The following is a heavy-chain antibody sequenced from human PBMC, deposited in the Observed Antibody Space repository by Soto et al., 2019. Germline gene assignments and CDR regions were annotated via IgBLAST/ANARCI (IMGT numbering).Heavy chain of an antibody. D-gene: IGHD2-2*01. J-gene: IGHJ5*02. CDR2: ISAYNGNT. V-gene: IGHV1-18*01. Sequence: ASVKVSCKASGYTFTSYGIIWVRQAPGQGLEWMGWISAYNGNTNYAQKLQGRVTMTTDTSTSTAYMELRSLRSDDTAVYYCAVEGLGSGYCSSTSCYAGDWFDPWGQGTLVTVSS. CDR1: GYTFTSYG. CDR3: AVEGLGSGYCSSTSCYAGDWFDP.